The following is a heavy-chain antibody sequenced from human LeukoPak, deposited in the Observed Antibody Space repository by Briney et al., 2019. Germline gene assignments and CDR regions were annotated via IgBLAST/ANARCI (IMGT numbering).Heavy chain of an antibody. V-gene: IGHV3-30*04. D-gene: IGHD3-10*01. CDR1: GFTFSSYA. Sequence: GGSLRLSCAASGFTFSSYAMHWVRQAPGKGLEWVAVISYDGSNKYYADSVKGRFTISRDNSKNTLYLRMNSLRAEDTAVYYCARDRGYYGPRTGGAFDIWGQGTMVTVSS. CDR3: ARDRGYYGPRTGGAFDI. J-gene: IGHJ3*02. CDR2: ISYDGSNK.